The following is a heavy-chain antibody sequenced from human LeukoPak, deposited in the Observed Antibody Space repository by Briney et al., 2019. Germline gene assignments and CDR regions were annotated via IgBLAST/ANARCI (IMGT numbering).Heavy chain of an antibody. V-gene: IGHV3-11*04. J-gene: IGHJ6*03. CDR2: ISSSSSTI. CDR1: GFTFSDYY. CDR3: AREGKNWNYYYYYMDV. Sequence: GGSLRLSCAASGFTFSDYYMSWIRQAPGKGLEWVSYISSSSSTIYYADSVKGRFTISRDNAKNSLYLQMNSLRAEDTAVYYCAREGKNWNYYYYYMDVWGKGTTVTVSS. D-gene: IGHD1-1*01.